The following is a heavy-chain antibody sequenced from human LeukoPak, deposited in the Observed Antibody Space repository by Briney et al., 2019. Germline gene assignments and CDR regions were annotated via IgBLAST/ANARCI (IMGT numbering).Heavy chain of an antibody. J-gene: IGHJ5*02. CDR2: ISESGDYI. Sequence: GGSLRLSCAASGFTSSNYGMNWVRQAPGKGLEWVSSISESGDYIYHAASVKGRVTISRDNAKNSLYLQMNSLRVGDTAVYYCARDVGFNNGWPAWGQGTLVTVSS. CDR1: GFTSSNYG. D-gene: IGHD6-19*01. CDR3: ARDVGFNNGWPA. V-gene: IGHV3-21*01.